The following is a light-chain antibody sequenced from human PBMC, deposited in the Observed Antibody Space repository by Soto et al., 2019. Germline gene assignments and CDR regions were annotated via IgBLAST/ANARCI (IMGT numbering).Light chain of an antibody. CDR2: GAS. J-gene: IGKJ1*01. CDR3: QQYGSSGA. V-gene: IGKV3-20*01. CDR1: QSVSSY. Sequence: MALTDFKGTLDLPVGEGGTFWCTASQSVSSYFARYHQKPGQAPRLLIYGASNRATGIPDRFSGSGSGTYVALAFIRLEPEDLAVYYCQQYGSSGACGLGTKVDIK.